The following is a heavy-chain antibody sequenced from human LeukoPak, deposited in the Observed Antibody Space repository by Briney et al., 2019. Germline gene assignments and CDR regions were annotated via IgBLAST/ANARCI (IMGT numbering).Heavy chain of an antibody. V-gene: IGHV3-21*01. Sequence: GGSLRLSCAASGFTFSSYSMNWVRQAPGKGLEWVSSISSSSSYIYYADSVKGRFTISRDNAKNSLYLQMNSLRAEDTAVYYCARDLPSYSGSYYDYWGQGTLVTVPS. CDR1: GFTFSSYS. CDR2: ISSSSSYI. D-gene: IGHD1-26*01. J-gene: IGHJ4*02. CDR3: ARDLPSYSGSYYDY.